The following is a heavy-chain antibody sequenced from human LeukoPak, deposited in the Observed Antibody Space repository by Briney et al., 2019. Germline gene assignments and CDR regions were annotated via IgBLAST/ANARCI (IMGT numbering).Heavy chain of an antibody. D-gene: IGHD3-3*01. V-gene: IGHV1-24*01. CDR3: ATTSLLRFLEHNAFDI. CDR2: FDPEDGET. CDR1: GYALTELS. Sequence: ASVKVSCKVSGYALTELSMHWVRQAPGKGLEWMGGFDPEDGETIYAQKFQGRVTMTEDTSTDTAYMELSSLRSEDTAVYYCATTSLLRFLEHNAFDIWGQGTMVTVSS. J-gene: IGHJ3*02.